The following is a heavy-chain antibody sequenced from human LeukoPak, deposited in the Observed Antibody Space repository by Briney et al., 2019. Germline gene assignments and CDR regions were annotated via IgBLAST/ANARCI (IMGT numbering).Heavy chain of an antibody. J-gene: IGHJ4*02. CDR2: IYTSGST. CDR1: GGSISSYY. CDR3: ARGDSSSWYSYFDY. D-gene: IGHD6-13*01. V-gene: IGHV4-4*07. Sequence: SETLSLTCTVSGGSISSYYWSWIRQPAGKGLEWIGRIYTSGSTNYNPSLKSRVTMSVDTSKNQFSLKLSSVTAADTAVYYCARGDSSSWYSYFDYWGQGTLVTVSS.